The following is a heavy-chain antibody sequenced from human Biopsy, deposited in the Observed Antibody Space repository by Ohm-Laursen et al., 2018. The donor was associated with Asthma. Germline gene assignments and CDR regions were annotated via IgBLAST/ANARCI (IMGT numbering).Heavy chain of an antibody. V-gene: IGHV3-30*01. CDR3: VRDGTDDAFDI. Sequence: LRLSCAASGFSFSNFAIHWVRQAPGKGLEWVGVISKDASTQDYADSVKGRFTMVRDNSKNTLDLQMNSLREEDTAVYYCVRDGTDDAFDIWGQGTVVSVSS. CDR1: GFSFSNFA. D-gene: IGHD1-1*01. J-gene: IGHJ3*02. CDR2: ISKDASTQ.